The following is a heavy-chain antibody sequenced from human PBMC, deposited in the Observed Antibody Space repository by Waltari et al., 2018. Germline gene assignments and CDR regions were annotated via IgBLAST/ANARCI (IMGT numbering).Heavy chain of an antibody. J-gene: IGHJ5*02. D-gene: IGHD2-15*01. Sequence: QVQLVQSGAEVKKPGASVKVSCKASGYTFTSYAMHWVRQAPGQRLEWMGCINAGNGNTKYSQEFQGRVTITRDTSASTAYMELSSLRSEDMAVYYCARDYCSGGSCYARAGNWFDPWGQGTLVTVSS. CDR3: ARDYCSGGSCYARAGNWFDP. V-gene: IGHV1-3*03. CDR2: INAGNGNT. CDR1: GYTFTSYA.